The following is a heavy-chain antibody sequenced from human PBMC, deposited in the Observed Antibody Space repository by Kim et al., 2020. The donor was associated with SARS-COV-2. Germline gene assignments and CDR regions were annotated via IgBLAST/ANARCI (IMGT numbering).Heavy chain of an antibody. V-gene: IGHV3-15*01. D-gene: IGHD3-10*01. CDR1: GFTFSNAW. CDR3: TTDGPLGWNIGYYGEGSYEEDAFDI. J-gene: IGHJ3*02. CDR2: IKSKTDGGTT. Sequence: GGSLRLSCAASGFTFSNAWMSWVRQAPGKGLEWVGRIKSKTDGGTTDYAAPVKGRFTISRKDSKSTLYLQMNSLKTEDTGVYYCTTDGPLGWNIGYYGEGSYEEDAFDIWGQGTMVTVSS.